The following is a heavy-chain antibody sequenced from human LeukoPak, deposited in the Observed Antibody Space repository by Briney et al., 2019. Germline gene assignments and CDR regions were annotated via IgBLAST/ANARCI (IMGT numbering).Heavy chain of an antibody. Sequence: PVASVKVSCKASGYTFTSYYMHWVRQAPGQGLEWMGIINPSGGSTSYAQKFQGRVTMTRDTSTSTVYMELSSLRSEDTAVYYCARSCSSTSCYYGMDVWCKGTTVTVSS. D-gene: IGHD2-2*01. CDR3: ARSCSSTSCYYGMDV. J-gene: IGHJ6*04. V-gene: IGHV1-46*01. CDR1: GYTFTSYY. CDR2: INPSGGST.